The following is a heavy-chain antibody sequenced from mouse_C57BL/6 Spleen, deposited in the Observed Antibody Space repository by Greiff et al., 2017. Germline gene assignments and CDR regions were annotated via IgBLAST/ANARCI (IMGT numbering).Heavy chain of an antibody. CDR1: GYAFSSSW. Sequence: VQLQESGPELVKPGASVKISCKASGYAFSSSWMNWVKQRPGKGLEWIGRIYPGDGDTNYNGKFKGKATLTADKSSSTAYMQLSSLTSEDSAVYFCARGPFAYWGQGTLVTVSA. CDR3: ARGPFAY. CDR2: IYPGDGDT. J-gene: IGHJ3*01. V-gene: IGHV1-82*01.